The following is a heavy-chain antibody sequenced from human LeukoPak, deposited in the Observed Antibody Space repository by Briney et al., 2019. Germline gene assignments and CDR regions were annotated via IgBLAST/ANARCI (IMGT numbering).Heavy chain of an antibody. CDR1: GGSISSYY. J-gene: IGHJ4*02. D-gene: IGHD4-23*01. CDR2: IYYSGST. Sequence: SETRSLTCTVSGGSISSYYWSWIRQPPGKGLEWIGYIYYSGSTNYNPSLKSRVTISVDTSKNQFSLKLSSVTAADTAVYYCGRGFYGGNLDYWGQGTLVTVSS. V-gene: IGHV4-59*01. CDR3: GRGFYGGNLDY.